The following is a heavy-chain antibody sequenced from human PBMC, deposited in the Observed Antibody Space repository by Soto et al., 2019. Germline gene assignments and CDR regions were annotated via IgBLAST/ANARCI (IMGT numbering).Heavy chain of an antibody. CDR2: ISYDGSNI. V-gene: IGHV3-30*03. Sequence: GGSLRLSCAASGFTFFSYGMHWVRQAPDKGLEWVAVISYDGSNIYYADSVKGRFTISRDNSKNTLYLQMNRLRAEDTAVYYCARVSWREIYGMDVWGQGTTVTVSS. CDR3: ARVSWREIYGMDV. CDR1: GFTFFSYG. J-gene: IGHJ6*02.